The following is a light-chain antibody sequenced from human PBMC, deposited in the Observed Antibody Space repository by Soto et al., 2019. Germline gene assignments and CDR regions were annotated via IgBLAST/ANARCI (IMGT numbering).Light chain of an antibody. J-gene: IGLJ3*02. CDR2: EDN. CDR1: SSDVGSYNL. V-gene: IGLV2-23*01. Sequence: QSVLTQPASVSGSPGQSITISCTGTSSDVGSYNLVSWYQQHPGKAPKLMIYEDNKRPSGVSDRFSGSKSGNTASLTISGLQAEDEADYYCCSYAGSNNWVFGGGTKLTVL. CDR3: CSYAGSNNWV.